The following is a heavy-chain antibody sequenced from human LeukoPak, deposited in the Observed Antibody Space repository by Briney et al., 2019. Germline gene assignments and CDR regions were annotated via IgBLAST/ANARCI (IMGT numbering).Heavy chain of an antibody. CDR3: ARVPLGYSYLWIYYFDY. V-gene: IGHV1-2*02. CDR1: GYTFTGYY. CDR2: INPNSGGT. Sequence: EASVKVSCKASGYTFTGYYMHWVRQAPGQGLEWMGWINPNSGGTNYAQKFQGRVTMTRDTSISTAYMELSRLRSDDTAVYYCARVPLGYSYLWIYYFDYWGQGTLVTVSS. J-gene: IGHJ4*02. D-gene: IGHD5-18*01.